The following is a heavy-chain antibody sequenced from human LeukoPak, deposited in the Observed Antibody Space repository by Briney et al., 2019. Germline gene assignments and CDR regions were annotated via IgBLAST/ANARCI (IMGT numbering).Heavy chain of an antibody. V-gene: IGHV3-21*01. CDR2: ISSSSSYI. CDR1: GFTFSSYS. J-gene: IGHJ3*02. Sequence: GRSLRLSCAASGFTFSSYSMNWVRQAPGKGLEWVSSISSSSSYIYYADSVKGRFTISRDNAKNSLYLQMNSLRGEDTAVYYCASGDSGGYGAFDIWGQGTMVTVSS. D-gene: IGHD2-15*01. CDR3: ASGDSGGYGAFDI.